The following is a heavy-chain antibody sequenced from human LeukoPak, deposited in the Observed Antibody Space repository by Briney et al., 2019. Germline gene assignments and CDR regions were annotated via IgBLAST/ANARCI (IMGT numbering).Heavy chain of an antibody. CDR2: INPSGGST. CDR3: ARGAVAGYYFDY. D-gene: IGHD6-19*01. J-gene: IGHJ4*02. Sequence: GASVKVSCKASGYTFTSYYMHWVRQAPGQGLEWMGIINPSGGSTNYAQKFQGRVTVTRDTSTSTVYMELSSLRSEDTAVYYCARGAVAGYYFDYWGQGTLVTVSS. CDR1: GYTFTSYY. V-gene: IGHV1-46*01.